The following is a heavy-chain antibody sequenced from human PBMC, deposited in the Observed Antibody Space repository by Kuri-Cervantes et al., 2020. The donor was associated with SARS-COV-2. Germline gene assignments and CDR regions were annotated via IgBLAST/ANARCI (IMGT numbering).Heavy chain of an antibody. V-gene: IGHV3-49*04. CDR2: IRSKAYGGTT. Sequence: GESLKISCTASGFTFGDYAMSWVRQAPGKGLEWVGFIRSKAYGGTTEYATSVKGRFTISRDDSKSIAYLQMNSLKTEDTAVYYCARDLAGGYGSGSEFDYWGQGTLVTVSS. J-gene: IGHJ4*02. CDR3: ARDLAGGYGSGSEFDY. D-gene: IGHD3-10*01. CDR1: GFTFGDYA.